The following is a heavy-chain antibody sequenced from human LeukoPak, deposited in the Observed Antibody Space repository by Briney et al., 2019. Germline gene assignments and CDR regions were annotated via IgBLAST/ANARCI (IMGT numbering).Heavy chain of an antibody. CDR3: AKGDYGVPEYFQH. CDR2: ISSSSSTI. CDR1: GFTFSSYS. J-gene: IGHJ1*01. D-gene: IGHD4-17*01. Sequence: GGSLRLSCAASGFTFSSYSMNWVRQAPGKGLEWVSYISSSSSTIYYADSVKGRFTISRDNAKNSLYLQMNSLRAEDTAVYYCAKGDYGVPEYFQHWGQGTLVTVSS. V-gene: IGHV3-48*01.